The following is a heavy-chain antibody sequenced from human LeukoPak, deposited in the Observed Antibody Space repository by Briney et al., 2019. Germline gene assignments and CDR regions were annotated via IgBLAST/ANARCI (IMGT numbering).Heavy chain of an antibody. CDR2: IQFDGSNK. Sequence: GGSLRLSCAASGFTFSSYGMHWVRQAPGKGLEWVTFIQFDGSNKYYADSVKGRFTISRDNSKNTLYLQMNSLRAEDTAVYYCAKLEGRSRGYWGQGTLVTVSS. V-gene: IGHV3-30*02. CDR1: GFTFSSYG. D-gene: IGHD3-3*01. CDR3: AKLEGRSRGY. J-gene: IGHJ4*02.